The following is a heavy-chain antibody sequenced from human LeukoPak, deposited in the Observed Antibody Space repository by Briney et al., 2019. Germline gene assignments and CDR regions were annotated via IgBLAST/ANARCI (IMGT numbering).Heavy chain of an antibody. CDR2: INHSGST. Sequence: KPSETLSLTCAVYGGSFSGYYWSWIRQPPGKGLEWIGEINHSGSTNYNPSLKSRVTISVDTSKNQFSLKLSSVTAADTAVYYCARQTGGYYYYYMGVWGKGTTVTVSS. D-gene: IGHD2-15*01. CDR1: GGSFSGYY. CDR3: ARQTGGYYYYYMGV. V-gene: IGHV4-34*01. J-gene: IGHJ6*03.